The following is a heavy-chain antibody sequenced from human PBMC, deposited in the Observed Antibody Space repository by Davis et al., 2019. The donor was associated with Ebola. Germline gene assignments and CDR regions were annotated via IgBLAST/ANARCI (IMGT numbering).Heavy chain of an antibody. V-gene: IGHV4-34*01. J-gene: IGHJ3*02. CDR1: GGSISSYY. Sequence: SETLSLTCTVSGGSISSYYWSWIRQPQGKGLEWIGEINHSGSTNYNPSLKSRVTISVDTSKNQFSLKLSSVTAADTAVYYCARRRQGLEVAFDIWGQGTMVTVSS. CDR3: ARRRQGLEVAFDI. CDR2: INHSGST.